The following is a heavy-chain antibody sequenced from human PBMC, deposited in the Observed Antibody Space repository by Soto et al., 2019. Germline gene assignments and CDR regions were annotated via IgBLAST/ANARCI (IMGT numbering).Heavy chain of an antibody. Sequence: QVQLLESGGGVVQPGRSLSLSCAASGFTFSSYGMHWVRQAPGKGPEWGAVIRYGGSNKYHADPVKGRFTISSDNSKNTLYLQMNSLRAEDTAVYYCARDIVVMWFGETYGMDVWGQGTTVTVSS. CDR1: GFTFSSYG. V-gene: IGHV3-33*01. CDR3: ARDIVVMWFGETYGMDV. J-gene: IGHJ6*02. CDR2: IRYGGSNK. D-gene: IGHD3-10*01.